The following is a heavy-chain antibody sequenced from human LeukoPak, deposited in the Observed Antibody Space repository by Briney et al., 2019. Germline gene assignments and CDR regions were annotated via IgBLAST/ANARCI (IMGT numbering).Heavy chain of an antibody. CDR3: ARGSGYCSGGSCNWFDP. D-gene: IGHD2-15*01. J-gene: IGHJ5*02. CDR2: MNPNSGNT. Sequence: GASVKVSCKASGYTFTSYDINWVRQATGQGLEWMGWMNPNSGNTGYAQKFQGRVTMTRNTSISTAYMELSSLRSEDTAVYYCARGSGYCSGGSCNWFDPSGQGTLVTVSS. V-gene: IGHV1-8*01. CDR1: GYTFTSYD.